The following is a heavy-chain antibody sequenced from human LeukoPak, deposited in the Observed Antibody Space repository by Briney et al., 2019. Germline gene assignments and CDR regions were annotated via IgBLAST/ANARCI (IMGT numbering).Heavy chain of an antibody. J-gene: IGHJ4*02. D-gene: IGHD3-16*01. Sequence: GGSLRLSCAASGFTFNNYPMSRVRQAPGEGLEWVSAISGSGGSTYYADSVKGRFTISRDNAKNSLYLQMNSLRAEDTALYYCAKLGGWGQGTLVTVSS. CDR1: GFTFNNYP. CDR2: ISGSGGST. V-gene: IGHV3-23*01. CDR3: AKLGG.